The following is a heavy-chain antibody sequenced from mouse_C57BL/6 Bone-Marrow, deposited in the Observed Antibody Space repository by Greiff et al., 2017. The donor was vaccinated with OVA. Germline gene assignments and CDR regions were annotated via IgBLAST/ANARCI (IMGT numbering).Heavy chain of an antibody. Sequence: EVQRVESGGGFVKPGGSLKLSCAASGFPFSSYAMSWVRQTPEKRLEWVATISDGGSYTYYPDNVKGRFTISRDNAKNNLYLQMSHLKSEDTAMYYCAGVWYDHSFPYWGQGALVTVS. D-gene: IGHD1-1*02. V-gene: IGHV5-4*01. J-gene: IGHJ3*01. CDR2: ISDGGSYT. CDR3: AGVWYDHSFPY. CDR1: GFPFSSYA.